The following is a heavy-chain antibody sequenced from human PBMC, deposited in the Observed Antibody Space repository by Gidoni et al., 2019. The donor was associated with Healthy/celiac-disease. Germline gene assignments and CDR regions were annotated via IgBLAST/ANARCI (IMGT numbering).Heavy chain of an antibody. CDR2: IYYSGST. J-gene: IGHJ4*02. CDR3: ASQIAVAGTIHFDY. Sequence: QLQLQESGPGLVKPSETLSLTCTVSGGSISRSSYYWGWIRQPPGKGLEWIGSIYYSGSTYYNPSLKSRVTISVDTSKNQFSLKLSSVTAADTAVYYCASQIAVAGTIHFDYWGQGTLVTVSS. D-gene: IGHD6-19*01. CDR1: GGSISRSSYY. V-gene: IGHV4-39*01.